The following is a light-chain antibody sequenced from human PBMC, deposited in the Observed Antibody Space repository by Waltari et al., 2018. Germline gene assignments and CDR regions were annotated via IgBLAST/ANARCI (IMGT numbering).Light chain of an antibody. CDR2: WAS. V-gene: IGKV4-1*01. CDR1: QSVLCSSNNKNY. CDR3: QQYYNIPWT. J-gene: IGKJ1*01. Sequence: DIVMTQSPDSLAVSLGERATINCKSSQSVLCSSNNKNYLAWYQQKPGQPPKLLISWASTLESGVPDRFSGSGSGTDFTLTISSLQAEDVAVYYCQQYYNIPWTFGQGTKVEIK.